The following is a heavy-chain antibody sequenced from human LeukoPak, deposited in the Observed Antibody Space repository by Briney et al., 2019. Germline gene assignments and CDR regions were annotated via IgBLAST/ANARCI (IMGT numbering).Heavy chain of an antibody. CDR3: ARGDTATVH. D-gene: IGHD5-18*01. CDR1: GFTFTSYA. CDR2: ISGSGGST. J-gene: IGHJ4*02. V-gene: IGHV3-23*01. Sequence: SGGSLRLSCAASGFTFTSYAMSWVRQAPGKGLEWVSGISGSGGSTYYGDSVRGRFTISRDNAKNTLYLQMNNLRADDTAVYYCARGDTATVHWGQGTLVTVSS.